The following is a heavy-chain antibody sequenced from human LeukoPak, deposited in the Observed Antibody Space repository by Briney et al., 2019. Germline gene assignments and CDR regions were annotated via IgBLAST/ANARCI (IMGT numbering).Heavy chain of an antibody. J-gene: IGHJ3*02. CDR1: GFTFSSYG. D-gene: IGHD3-9*01. V-gene: IGHV3-30*18. CDR2: ISYDGSNK. Sequence: GSLRLSCAASGFTFSSYGMHWVRQAPGKGLEWVAVISYDGSNKYYADSVKGRFTISRDNSKNTLYLQMNSLRAEDTAVYYCANLNDRVTGSHDAFDIWGQGTMVTVSS. CDR3: ANLNDRVTGSHDAFDI.